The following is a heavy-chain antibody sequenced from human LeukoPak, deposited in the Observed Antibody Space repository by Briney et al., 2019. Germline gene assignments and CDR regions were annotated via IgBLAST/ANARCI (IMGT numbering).Heavy chain of an antibody. D-gene: IGHD6-13*01. J-gene: IGHJ4*02. CDR3: AREREQRRKKQYSTSYDS. CDR1: GGSFRGYF. CDR2: INHGEST. V-gene: IGHV4-34*01. Sequence: SETLSLTCAVYGGSFRGYFWSWVRQSPGRRLEWIGEINHGESTDYNPSLKSRVTISGDTSKNQFSLRLSSVTAADTAVYYCAREREQRRKKQYSTSYDSWGQGTLVTVSS.